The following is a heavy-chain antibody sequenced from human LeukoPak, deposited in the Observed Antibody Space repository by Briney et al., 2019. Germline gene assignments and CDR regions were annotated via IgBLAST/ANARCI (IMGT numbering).Heavy chain of an antibody. V-gene: IGHV3-48*01. CDR3: ARDAGNSGYGCDL. D-gene: IGHD5-12*01. Sequence: GGSLRLSCAASGFIFSQYSMNWVRQAPGKGLEWVSHIRSSSETFYADSVKGRSTISRDNARNSLYLQMNNLRGEDTAIYYCARDAGNSGYGCDLWGQGTLVTVSS. CDR1: GFIFSQYS. J-gene: IGHJ5*02. CDR2: IRSSSET.